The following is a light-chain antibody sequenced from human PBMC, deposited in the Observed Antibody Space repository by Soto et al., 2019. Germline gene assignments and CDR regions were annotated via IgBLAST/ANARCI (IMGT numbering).Light chain of an antibody. Sequence: IHMTQSPSSLSASVGDRVTITCRASQIITTYLNWYQQKSGEAPKLLISTSGTLQRGVPSRFTGSGSGTDFTLTITSLQPADFATYFCQQTYSTPYTFGQGTKLEIK. V-gene: IGKV1-39*01. J-gene: IGKJ2*01. CDR3: QQTYSTPYT. CDR1: QIITTY. CDR2: TSG.